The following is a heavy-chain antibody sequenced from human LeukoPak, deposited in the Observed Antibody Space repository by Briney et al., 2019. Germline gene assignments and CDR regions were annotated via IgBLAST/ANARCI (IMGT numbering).Heavy chain of an antibody. Sequence: PGGSLRLSCAASGFTLSNYGMHWVRQAPGRGLEWVAFFWYDGTDTYYGDSVKGRFTITRDNPQNTLYLQMNSLRVEDTAVYYCARDGFTTSHAFDIWGQGTTVTVSP. J-gene: IGHJ3*02. V-gene: IGHV3-33*01. CDR3: ARDGFTTSHAFDI. CDR1: GFTLSNYG. D-gene: IGHD1-14*01. CDR2: FWYDGTDT.